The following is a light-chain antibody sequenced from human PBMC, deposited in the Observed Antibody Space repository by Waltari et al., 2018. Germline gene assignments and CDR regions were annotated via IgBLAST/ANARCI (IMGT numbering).Light chain of an antibody. CDR1: KLGDKY. V-gene: IGLV3-1*01. CDR3: QAWDSSTVV. CDR2: QDS. Sequence: SYELTQPPSVSVSPGQTASITCSGDKLGDKYSCWYQQKPSQSPLLVLYQDSKRTSGLPERFSGSNCGNISTLTISGTQAMDEADYYCQAWDSSTVVFGGGTKLTVL. J-gene: IGLJ2*01.